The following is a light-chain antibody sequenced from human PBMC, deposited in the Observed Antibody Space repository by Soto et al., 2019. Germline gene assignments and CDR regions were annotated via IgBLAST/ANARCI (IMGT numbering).Light chain of an antibody. Sequence: QSALTQPRSVSGSPGQSVTISCTGTSSDVGTYDFVSWYQQHPGKAPRLMIFDVSERPSGVPDRFSGSKSGNTASLTISGLQAEDEADYYCCLYAVTFYEFGTGTKLTVL. J-gene: IGLJ1*01. CDR3: CLYAVTFYE. CDR2: DVS. V-gene: IGLV2-11*01. CDR1: SSDVGTYDF.